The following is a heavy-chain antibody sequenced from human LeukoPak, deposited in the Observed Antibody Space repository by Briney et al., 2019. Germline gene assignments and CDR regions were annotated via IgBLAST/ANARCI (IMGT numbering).Heavy chain of an antibody. CDR2: IYHSGST. J-gene: IGHJ3*02. V-gene: IGHV4-30-2*01. CDR3: AREEITMITPGAFDI. D-gene: IGHD3-22*01. CDR1: GGSISSGGYS. Sequence: SQTLSLTCAVSGGSISSGGYSWSWIRQPPGKGLEWIGYIYHSGSTYYNPSLKSRVTISVDTSKNQFSLKLSSVTAADTAVYYCAREEITMITPGAFDIWGQGTMVTVSS.